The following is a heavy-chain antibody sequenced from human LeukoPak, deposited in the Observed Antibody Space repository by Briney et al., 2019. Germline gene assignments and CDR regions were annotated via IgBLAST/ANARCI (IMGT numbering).Heavy chain of an antibody. CDR3: AEAQFTDSGYYHAHAFDI. V-gene: IGHV3-30*18. J-gene: IGHJ3*02. D-gene: IGHD3-22*01. CDR1: GFAFSSYG. Sequence: PGGSLRLSCAASGFAFSSYGMHWVRQAPGKGLEWVAVISYDGSNKYYADSVKGRFTISRDNSKNTLYLQMNSLRAEDTAVYYCAEAQFTDSGYYHAHAFDIWGQGTMVTVSS. CDR2: ISYDGSNK.